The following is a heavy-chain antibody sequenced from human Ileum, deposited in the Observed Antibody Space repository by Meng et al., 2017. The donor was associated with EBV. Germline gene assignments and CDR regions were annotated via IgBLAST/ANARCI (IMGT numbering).Heavy chain of an antibody. Sequence: QGQLQEPGPGLVKPSGTLSLTSAVPGDSVSGRDWWSWVRQPPGKGLEWIGEVYHDGATNYHPSLKSRVTISLDKSKNEVNLHLNSLTAADTAVYFCARSSPIVRGLDYWGQGTLVTVSS. J-gene: IGHJ4*02. CDR2: VYHDGAT. CDR1: GDSVSGRDW. CDR3: ARSSPIVRGLDY. V-gene: IGHV4-4*02. D-gene: IGHD3-10*01.